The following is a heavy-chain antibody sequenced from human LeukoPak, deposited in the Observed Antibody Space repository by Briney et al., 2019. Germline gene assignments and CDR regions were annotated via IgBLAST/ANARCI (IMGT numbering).Heavy chain of an antibody. CDR2: ISGRGGST. CDR3: ANYENDIRSGLRYYFWD. V-gene: IGHV3-23*01. CDR1: GFTFSSYA. Sequence: GGSLRLSCAVSGFTFSSYAMSGFRQAPRGGLLWGFAISGRGGSTYYAHSVKSRFTISIDNSKNTLYLQMNSLRSVDTAVYDCANYENDIRSGLRYYFWDRGEVVLVSVSS. D-gene: IGHD3-3*01. J-gene: IGHJ4*02.